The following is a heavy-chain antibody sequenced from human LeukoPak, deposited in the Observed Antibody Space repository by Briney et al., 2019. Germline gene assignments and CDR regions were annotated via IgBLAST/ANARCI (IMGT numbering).Heavy chain of an antibody. CDR1: GFTVSSKY. CDR3: ARDRSIAAAGTFDY. V-gene: IGHV3-66*01. J-gene: IGHJ4*02. D-gene: IGHD6-13*01. CDR2: IYSGGST. Sequence: GGSLRLSCAASGFTVSSKYMSWVRQAPGKGLEWVSVIYSGGSTYYADSVKGRFTISRDNSKNALYLQMNSLRAEDTAVYYCARDRSIAAAGTFDYWGQGTLVTVSS.